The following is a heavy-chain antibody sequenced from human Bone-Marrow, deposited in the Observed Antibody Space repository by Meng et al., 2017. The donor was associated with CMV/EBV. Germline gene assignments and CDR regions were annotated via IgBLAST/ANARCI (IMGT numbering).Heavy chain of an antibody. D-gene: IGHD3-3*01. J-gene: IGHJ6*02. V-gene: IGHV3-74*01. CDR1: GFTFSSYS. CDR3: ARGDYDFWSGYYPHYYYYYGMDV. CDR2: INSDGSST. Sequence: GGSLRLSCAASGFTFSSYSMNWVRQAPGKGLVWVSRINSDGSSTSYADSVKGRFTISRDNAKNTLYLQMNSLRAEDTAVYYCARGDYDFWSGYYPHYYYYYGMDVWGQGTTVTVSS.